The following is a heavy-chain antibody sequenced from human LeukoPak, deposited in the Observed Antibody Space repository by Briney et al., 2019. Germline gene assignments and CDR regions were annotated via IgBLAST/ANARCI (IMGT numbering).Heavy chain of an antibody. Sequence: SETLSLTCSVSGGSISSSNYYWGWIRQPPGKGLEWIANIFYSGNSYYKPALKSRVTISVDTSKNQFSLRLTSVTAADTAVYFCVRLGVVGLDQNWFDPWGQGTLVSVSS. V-gene: IGHV4-39*07. CDR2: IFYSGNS. J-gene: IGHJ5*02. CDR1: GGSISSSNYY. CDR3: VRLGVVGLDQNWFDP. D-gene: IGHD1-26*01.